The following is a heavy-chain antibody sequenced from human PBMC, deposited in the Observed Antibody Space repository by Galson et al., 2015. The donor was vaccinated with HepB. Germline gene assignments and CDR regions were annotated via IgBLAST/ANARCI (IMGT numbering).Heavy chain of an antibody. J-gene: IGHJ4*02. CDR2: ISPYNGQT. D-gene: IGHD3-16*02. V-gene: IGHV1-18*04. CDR1: DYTFSSYG. CDR3: ARGGYDYGWGSYRYGYFDY. Sequence: SVKVSCKASDYTFSSYGISWVRQAPGQGLEWMGWISPYNGQTNYARKLQGRVTMTTDTSTSTAYMELRSLRSADTAVYYCARGGYDYGWGSYRYGYFDYWGQGTLVTVSS.